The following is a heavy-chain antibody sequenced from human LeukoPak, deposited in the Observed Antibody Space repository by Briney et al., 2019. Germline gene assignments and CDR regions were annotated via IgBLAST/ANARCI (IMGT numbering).Heavy chain of an antibody. J-gene: IGHJ5*02. CDR2: ISPSGGST. D-gene: IGHD4-17*01. CDR3: ARGNHDYGDYEWFDP. Sequence: ASVKVSCKASGYTFTGYWMHWVRQAPGQGPEWMGVISPSGGSTIYAQKFKGRVTLTRDMSTSTDYLELSSLRSEDTAVYYCARGNHDYGDYEWFDPWGQGTLVTVSS. CDR1: GYTFTGYW. V-gene: IGHV1-46*01.